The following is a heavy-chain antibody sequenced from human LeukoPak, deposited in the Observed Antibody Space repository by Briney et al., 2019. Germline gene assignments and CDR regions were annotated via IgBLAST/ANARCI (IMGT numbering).Heavy chain of an antibody. CDR1: GGTFSSYA. D-gene: IGHD1-26*01. Sequence: SVKVSCKASGGTFSSYAISWVRQAPGQGLEWMGGIIPIFGTANYAQKFQGRVTITADKSTSTAYMELSSLRSEDTAVYYCAREAGKWELAQFDPWGQGTLVTVSS. CDR3: AREAGKWELAQFDP. CDR2: IIPIFGTA. V-gene: IGHV1-69*06. J-gene: IGHJ5*02.